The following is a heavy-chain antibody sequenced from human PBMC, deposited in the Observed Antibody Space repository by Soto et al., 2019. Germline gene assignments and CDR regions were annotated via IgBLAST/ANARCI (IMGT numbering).Heavy chain of an antibody. CDR2: IYSGGTT. V-gene: IGHV3-53*04. D-gene: IGHD6-19*01. CDR3: ARGAGYSSGWYDY. CDR1: GFTVSSNF. Sequence: EVQLVESGGALVQPGGSLRLSCAASGFTVSSNFMSWVRQAPGKGLEWVSVIYSGGTTYYADSVKGRFTISRHNSKNTLYLQMNSLRPADTAVYYCARGAGYSSGWYDYWGQGTLVPVS. J-gene: IGHJ4*02.